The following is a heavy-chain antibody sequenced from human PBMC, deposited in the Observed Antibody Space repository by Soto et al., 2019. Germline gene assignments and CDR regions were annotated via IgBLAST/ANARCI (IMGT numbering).Heavy chain of an antibody. CDR1: GGSFSGYY. D-gene: IGHD1-26*01. CDR3: ARTSRYSGSYVGWFAP. V-gene: IGHV4-34*01. CDR2: INHSGST. Sequence: SETLSLTCAVYGGSFSGYYWSWIRQPPGKGLEWIGEINHSGSTNYNPSLKSRVTISVDTSKNQFSLKLTSVTAGDTAVYYCARTSRYSGSYVGWFAPWGQRTLVTVPS. J-gene: IGHJ5*01.